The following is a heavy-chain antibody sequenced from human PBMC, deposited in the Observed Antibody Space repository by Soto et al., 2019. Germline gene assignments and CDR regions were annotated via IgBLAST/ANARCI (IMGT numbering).Heavy chain of an antibody. D-gene: IGHD1-7*01. CDR3: ASRDPGTSVDY. CDR2: IYRTGST. V-gene: IGHV4-4*02. Sequence: SETLSLTCAVSGGSFTSNNWWTWVRQPPGQGLEWIGEIYRTGSTNYNPTLKSRVTISLDKSENQFSLKVTSLTAADTAVYYCASRDPGTSVDYWGQGTLVTVSS. CDR1: GGSFTSNNW. J-gene: IGHJ4*02.